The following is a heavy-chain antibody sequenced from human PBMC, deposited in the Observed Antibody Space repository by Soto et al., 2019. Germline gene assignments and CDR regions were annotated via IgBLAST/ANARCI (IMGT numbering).Heavy chain of an antibody. D-gene: IGHD2-15*01. J-gene: IGHJ4*02. Sequence: SVKVSCKASGGTFSSYAISWVRQAPGQGLEWMGGIIPIFGTANYAQKFQGRVTITADESTSTAYMELSSLRSEDTAVYYCARGFLLGYCSGGSCPFEYWGEGTLVTVSS. CDR3: ARGFLLGYCSGGSCPFEY. CDR1: GGTFSSYA. CDR2: IIPIFGTA. V-gene: IGHV1-69*13.